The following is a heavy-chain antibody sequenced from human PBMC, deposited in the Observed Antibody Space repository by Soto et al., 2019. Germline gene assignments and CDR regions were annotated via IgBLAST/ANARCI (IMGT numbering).Heavy chain of an antibody. CDR3: TRDAGWQRMVPYD. J-gene: IGHJ4*02. Sequence: QVQLVQSGTEVKKSGASVNVSCKAFGYTFTSYGFSWVRQVPGQGLEWLGWISAFNGDTQYAQTMKGRLTVTTDTSTTTVHMELRSLTPADTAVYYCTRDAGWQRMVPYDWGQGTLVTVS. V-gene: IGHV1-18*04. D-gene: IGHD6-25*01. CDR2: ISAFNGDT. CDR1: GYTFTSYG.